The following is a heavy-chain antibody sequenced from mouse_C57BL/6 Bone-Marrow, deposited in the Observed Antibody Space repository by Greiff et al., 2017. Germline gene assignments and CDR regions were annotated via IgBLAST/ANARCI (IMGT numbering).Heavy chain of an antibody. J-gene: IGHJ4*01. CDR2: INPNYGTT. V-gene: IGHV1-39*01. Sequence: EVQLQESGPELVKPGASVKISCKASGYSFTDYNMNWVKQSNGKSLEWIGVINPNYGTTSYNQKFKGKATLTVDQSSSTAYMQLNSLTSEDSAVYYCARLAGSSYDYAMDYWGQGTSVTVSS. CDR3: ARLAGSSYDYAMDY. D-gene: IGHD1-1*01. CDR1: GYSFTDYN.